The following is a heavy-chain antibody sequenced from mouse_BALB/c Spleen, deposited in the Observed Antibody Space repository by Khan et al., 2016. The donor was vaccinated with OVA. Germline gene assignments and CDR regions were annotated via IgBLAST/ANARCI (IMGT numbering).Heavy chain of an antibody. Sequence: QVQLKQSGPGLVLPSQSLSITCTVSGFSLANYSVHWIRQSPGKGLEWLGVIWSAGSTDYNAAFMSRLTITKDNSRSQGFFKMNSLQPNDTAIYYCARRGYDYGRGALFAYWGQGTLVTVSA. V-gene: IGHV2-2*02. D-gene: IGHD2-4*01. J-gene: IGHJ3*01. CDR1: GFSLANYS. CDR3: ARRGYDYGRGALFAY. CDR2: IWSAGST.